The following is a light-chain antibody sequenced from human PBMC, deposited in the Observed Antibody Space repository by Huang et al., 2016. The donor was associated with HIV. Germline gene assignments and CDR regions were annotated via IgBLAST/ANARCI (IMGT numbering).Light chain of an antibody. Sequence: IQLTKSPSSLSTSVGARVTITCRASQDISSYLAWYQQKPGKAPKLLLYAASTLESGVPSRFSGSESGTDFTLTINHLQPEDFATYYCLQLNTYPGTFGPGTNVDV. V-gene: IGKV1-9*01. J-gene: IGKJ3*01. CDR1: QDISSY. CDR2: AAS. CDR3: LQLNTYPGT.